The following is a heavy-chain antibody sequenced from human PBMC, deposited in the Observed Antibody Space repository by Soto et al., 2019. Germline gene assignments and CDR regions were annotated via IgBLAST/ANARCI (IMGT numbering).Heavy chain of an antibody. J-gene: IGHJ5*02. V-gene: IGHV4-39*01. CDR1: GGSISSSLSY. Sequence: SETLSLTCNVSGGSISSSLSYRAWFRQPPGKELEWIANIFYAGNTYYNPSLKSRVTVSVDTSKNQFSLKLDSVTAADTAVYYCARQAAAPGIDLWFDPWGQGTLVTVSS. CDR3: ARQAAAPGIDLWFDP. CDR2: IFYAGNT. D-gene: IGHD6-13*01.